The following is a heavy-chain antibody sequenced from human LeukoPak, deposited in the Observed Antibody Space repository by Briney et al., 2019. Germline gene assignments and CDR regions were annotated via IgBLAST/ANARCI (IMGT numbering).Heavy chain of an antibody. J-gene: IGHJ5*01. CDR3: AREKFDS. CDR1: GFAFSNFA. Sequence: GGSLRLSCSASGFAFSNFAMHWVRQAPGKGLEWVAVVSYEGTIKYYTDSAKGRFTISRDNSGNTISLQMNNLTTEDTATNYCAREKFDSRGQGALVTVSP. CDR2: VSYEGTIK. V-gene: IGHV3-30*14.